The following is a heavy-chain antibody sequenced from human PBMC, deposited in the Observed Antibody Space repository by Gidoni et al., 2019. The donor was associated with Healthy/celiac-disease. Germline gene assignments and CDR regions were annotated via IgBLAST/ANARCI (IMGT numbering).Heavy chain of an antibody. CDR1: GYTFTSYD. V-gene: IGHV1-8*01. D-gene: IGHD3-22*01. CDR2: MNPNSGNT. Sequence: QVQLVQCGAEVKKPGASVKVSCTVSGYTFTSYDIHWVRQATGQGLEWMGWMNPNSGNTGYAQKFQGRVTMTRNTSISTAYMELSSLRSEDTAVYYCARGGYYYKVVYAFDIWGQGTMVTVSS. J-gene: IGHJ3*02. CDR3: ARGGYYYKVVYAFDI.